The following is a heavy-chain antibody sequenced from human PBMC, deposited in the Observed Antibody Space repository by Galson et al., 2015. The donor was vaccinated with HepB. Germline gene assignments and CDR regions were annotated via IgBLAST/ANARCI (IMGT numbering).Heavy chain of an antibody. J-gene: IGHJ4*01. CDR3: TTYKREWLAFKY. CDR1: GFTFSNAW. Sequence: SLRLSCAASGFTFSNAWMNWVRQAPGKGLEWVGRVKNKAEGGTTDYAAPVKGRFTISRDDSKNTLYLQMNSLKTEDTALYYCTTYKREWLAFKYWGHGTLVTVSS. CDR2: VKNKAEGGTT. D-gene: IGHD6-19*01. V-gene: IGHV3-15*01.